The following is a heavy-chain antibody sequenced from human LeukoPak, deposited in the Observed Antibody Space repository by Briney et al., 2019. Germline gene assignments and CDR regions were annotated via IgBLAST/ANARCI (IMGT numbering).Heavy chain of an antibody. CDR3: ARGGGIILGPDAMPDGFDC. CDR1: GFTFSDYG. J-gene: IGHJ4*02. CDR2: ISTSGDAI. D-gene: IGHD2-2*01. V-gene: IGHV3-48*01. Sequence: GGSLRLSCAASGFTFSDYGMNWVRQAPGKGLEWVSYISTSGDAIYYADSVQGRFTISRDNDKNSLYLQMNSLRAEDTAVYYCARGGGIILGPDAMPDGFDCWGQGTLVTVSS.